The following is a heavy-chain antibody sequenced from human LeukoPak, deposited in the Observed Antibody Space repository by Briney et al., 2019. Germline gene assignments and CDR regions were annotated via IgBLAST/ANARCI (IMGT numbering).Heavy chain of an antibody. CDR2: IYYSGST. Sequence: SETLSLTCTVSGGSISSSSYYWGWIRQPPGKGLEWIGSIYYSGSTYYNPSLKSRVTISVDTSKNQFSLKLSSVTAADTAVYYCARVEGGYPHYWGQGTLVTVSS. CDR1: GGSISSSSYY. V-gene: IGHV4-39*07. D-gene: IGHD5-12*01. CDR3: ARVEGGYPHY. J-gene: IGHJ4*02.